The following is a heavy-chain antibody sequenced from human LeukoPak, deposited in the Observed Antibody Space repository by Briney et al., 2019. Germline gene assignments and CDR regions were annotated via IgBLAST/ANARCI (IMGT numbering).Heavy chain of an antibody. CDR2: IKEDEIEI. J-gene: IGHJ5*02. V-gene: IGHV3-7*01. CDR1: GFAFDSQT. D-gene: IGHD3-22*01. CDR3: ARGGFRHFDP. Sequence: GGSLRLSCAASGFAFDSQTMSWVRQAPGKGLEWVASIKEDEIEIHYVDSVKGRFTISRDNAKDSLYLQMNSLRVEDTAVYYCARGGFRHFDPRGQGTLVTVSS.